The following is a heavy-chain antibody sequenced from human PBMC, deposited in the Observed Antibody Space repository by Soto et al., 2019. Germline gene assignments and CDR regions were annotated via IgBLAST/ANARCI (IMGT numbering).Heavy chain of an antibody. V-gene: IGHV4-34*01. CDR1: GGSFSGYY. CDR2: INHSGST. CDR3: ARGAGSSWYRGAFDI. J-gene: IGHJ3*02. Sequence: QVQLQQWGAGLLKPSETLSLTCAVYGGSFSGYYWSWIRQPPGKGLEWIGEINHSGSTNYNPSLKSRVTISVDTSKNQFSLKLSSVTAADTAVYYCARGAGSSWYRGAFDIGGQGTMVTVSS. D-gene: IGHD6-13*01.